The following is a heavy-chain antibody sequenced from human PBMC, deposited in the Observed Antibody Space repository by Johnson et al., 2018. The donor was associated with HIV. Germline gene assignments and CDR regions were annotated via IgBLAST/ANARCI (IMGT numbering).Heavy chain of an antibody. CDR2: L. J-gene: IGHJ3*01. D-gene: IGHD3-22*01. Sequence: VQLVESGGGLVQPGGSLRLSCAASGFTFSSYGMHWVRQAPGNLYYADSVKGRFTISRDNSKNTLYLQMGSLRAEDMAVYYCAIPYFYDSGDYRWGQGTMVTVSS. CDR3: AIPYFYDSGDYR. CDR1: GFTFSSYG. V-gene: IGHV3-64*07.